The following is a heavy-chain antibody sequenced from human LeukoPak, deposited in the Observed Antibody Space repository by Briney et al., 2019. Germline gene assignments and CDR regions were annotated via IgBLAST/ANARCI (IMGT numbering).Heavy chain of an antibody. D-gene: IGHD3-3*01. CDR2: IYARGTT. Sequence: SETLSLTCTVSGGSISNYHWTWIRQPAGKGLEWIGHIYARGTTIYNPSLNSRVTISVDKSKNHVSLKLSSVTAADTAMYYCARDGVHFLIFGVVTIPSDLGVFDMWGHGTMVSVSS. CDR1: GGSISNYH. V-gene: IGHV4-4*07. J-gene: IGHJ3*02. CDR3: ARDGVHFLIFGVVTIPSDLGVFDM.